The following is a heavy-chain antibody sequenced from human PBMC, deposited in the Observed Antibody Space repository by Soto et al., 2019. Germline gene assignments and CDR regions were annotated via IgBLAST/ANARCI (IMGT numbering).Heavy chain of an antibody. CDR1: GFTFSNYD. J-gene: IGHJ3*02. CDR3: TRTADFTSAFDI. D-gene: IGHD2-21*02. CDR2: INVAGHT. V-gene: IGHV3-13*01. Sequence: EVQLVESGGGLVQPGGSLRLSCAASGFTFSNYDMHWARQATGKGLQWVANINVAGHTYYPVSVKGRFTISRENAENSLYLHINSLRAEDTAVYYCTRTADFTSAFDIWGQGTMVTVSS.